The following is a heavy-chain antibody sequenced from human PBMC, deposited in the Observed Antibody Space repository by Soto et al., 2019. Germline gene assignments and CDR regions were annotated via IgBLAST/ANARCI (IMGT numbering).Heavy chain of an antibody. CDR3: GSSDSQGAIDY. CDR1: GFTLSDYT. Sequence: VQLVESGGGVVQPGRSLRLSCAASGFTLSDYTIHWVRQAPGKGLEWVAVISYDGRNKYYADSVKGRFTISRDNSKNTLYLQMTVLIVEHTAVYYCGSSDSQGAIDYWGQGTLVTVSS. V-gene: IGHV3-30*04. D-gene: IGHD5-18*01. J-gene: IGHJ4*02. CDR2: ISYDGRNK.